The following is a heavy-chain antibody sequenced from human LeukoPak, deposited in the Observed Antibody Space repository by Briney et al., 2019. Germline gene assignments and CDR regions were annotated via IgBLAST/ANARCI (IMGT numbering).Heavy chain of an antibody. Sequence: SETLSLTCSVSGASISSGSNYWGWIRQPPGKTLEWIGSIYYSGSTNYNPSLKSRVTISVKTSKNQFSLKLSSVTAADTAVYYCARVTGYMIEDYFDYWGQGTLVTVSS. CDR3: ARVTGYMIEDYFDY. V-gene: IGHV4-61*01. D-gene: IGHD3-22*01. CDR1: GASISSGSNY. CDR2: IYYSGST. J-gene: IGHJ4*02.